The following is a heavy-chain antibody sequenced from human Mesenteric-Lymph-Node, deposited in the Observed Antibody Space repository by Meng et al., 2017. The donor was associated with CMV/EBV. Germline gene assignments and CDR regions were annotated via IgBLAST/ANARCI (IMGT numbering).Heavy chain of an antibody. V-gene: IGHV1-2*02. D-gene: IGHD3-3*01. Sequence: ASVKVSCKASGYTFTDYYIHWVRQAPGQGLEWMGWINPNSGGTNYAQKFQGRVAMTRDTSIITAYLDLSRLKSDDTAVYYCARVRKTGITIFGGYGMDVWGQGTTVTVSS. CDR2: INPNSGGT. CDR3: ARVRKTGITIFGGYGMDV. CDR1: GYTFTDYY. J-gene: IGHJ6*02.